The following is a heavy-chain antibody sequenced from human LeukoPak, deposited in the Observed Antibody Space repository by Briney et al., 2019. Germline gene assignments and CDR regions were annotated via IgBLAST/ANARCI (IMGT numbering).Heavy chain of an antibody. J-gene: IGHJ6*02. V-gene: IGHV3-66*01. CDR3: AREGYASGTRYGMDV. CDR2: IYAGGST. Sequence: GGSLRLSCAASGFTVTNNYMSWVRQAPGKGLEWVSVIYAGGSTSYADSVKGRFTISRDSSKNTLYLQMNSLRAEDTAVYYCAREGYASGTRYGMDVWGQGTTVTVSS. CDR1: GFTVTNNY. D-gene: IGHD3-10*01.